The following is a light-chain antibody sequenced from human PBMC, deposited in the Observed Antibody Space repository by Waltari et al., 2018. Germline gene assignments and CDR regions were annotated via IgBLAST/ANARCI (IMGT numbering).Light chain of an antibody. Sequence: DIQMTQSPSTLSASVGDRVTITCRASQRISSSLAWYQQKPGKAPKVLIYQGSTLESRVPSMCSGSGSRTEFCLTISILQPDDFATYYCQQYHSFSTFGHGTKVEIK. CDR1: QRISSS. CDR3: QQYHSFST. J-gene: IGKJ1*01. CDR2: QGS. V-gene: IGKV1-5*03.